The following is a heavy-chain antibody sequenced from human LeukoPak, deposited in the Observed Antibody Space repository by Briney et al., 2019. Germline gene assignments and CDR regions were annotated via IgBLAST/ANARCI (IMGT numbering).Heavy chain of an antibody. D-gene: IGHD6-13*01. V-gene: IGHV4-4*02. J-gene: IGHJ6*03. CDR1: GGSISSSNW. CDR2: IYHSGST. CDR3: ARGGQYMSASWYRSVYYHFDV. Sequence: PSETLSLTCAVSGGSISSSNWWSWVRQPPGKGLEWIGEIYHSGSTNYNPSLKSRVSISLDTSKSQFSLRVTSVTAADTAIYYCARGGQYMSASWYRSVYYHFDVWGKGTTVIVSS.